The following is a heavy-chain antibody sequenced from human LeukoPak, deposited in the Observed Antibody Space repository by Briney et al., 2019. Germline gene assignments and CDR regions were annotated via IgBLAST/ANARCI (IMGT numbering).Heavy chain of an antibody. CDR1: DDSSSSHY. J-gene: IGHJ3*02. D-gene: IGHD4-17*01. CDR3: ARDLVTVTKGFDI. CDR2: ISYIGST. Sequence: SETLSLTCAVSDDSSSSHYWTWIRQPPGKGLEWIGYISYIGSTNYNPSLKSRVTISIDTSKNEFSLKLTSVTAADTAVYYCARDLVTVTKGFDIWGQGTMVTVSS. V-gene: IGHV4-59*11.